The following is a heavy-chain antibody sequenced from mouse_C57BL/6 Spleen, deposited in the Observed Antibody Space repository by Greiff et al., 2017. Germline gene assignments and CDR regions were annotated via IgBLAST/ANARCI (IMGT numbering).Heavy chain of an antibody. CDR2: ISGGGGNT. J-gene: IGHJ3*01. CDR1: GFTFSSYT. Sequence: EVQGVESGGGLVKPGGSLKLSCAASGFTFSSYTMSWVRQTPEKRLEWVATISGGGGNTYYPDSVKGRFTISRDNAKNTLYLQMSSLRSEDTALYYCARHECYDEGFAYWGQGTLVTVSA. CDR3: ARHECYDEGFAY. V-gene: IGHV5-9*01. D-gene: IGHD2-12*01.